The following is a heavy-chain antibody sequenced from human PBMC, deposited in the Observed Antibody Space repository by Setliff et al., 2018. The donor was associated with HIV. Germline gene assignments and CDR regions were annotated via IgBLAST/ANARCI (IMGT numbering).Heavy chain of an antibody. Sequence: ASVKVSCKASGYTFTGYYMHWVRQAPGQGLEWMGWINPNNGGTNYAQKFQDRVTMTRDTSTSTVYMELSSLRSEDTAAYYCARVRYCSGGSCYGGEYWFDPWGQGTLVTVSS. CDR3: ARVRYCSGGSCYGGEYWFDP. CDR2: INPNNGGT. CDR1: GYTFTGYY. V-gene: IGHV1-2*02. J-gene: IGHJ5*02. D-gene: IGHD2-15*01.